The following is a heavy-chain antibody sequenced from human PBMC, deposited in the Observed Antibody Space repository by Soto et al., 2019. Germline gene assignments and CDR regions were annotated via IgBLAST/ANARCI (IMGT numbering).Heavy chain of an antibody. V-gene: IGHV3-30-3*01. Sequence: GGSLRLSXAASGFTFGNYAMHWVRQAPGTGLEWVALTSYNGGKTYYTDSVKGRFTISRDNSKNTLFLEMSSLRPEDTAVYHCARDGPKISAIVVDGLNYYGMDVWGQGTTVTVSS. CDR2: TSYNGGKT. D-gene: IGHD3-22*01. J-gene: IGHJ6*02. CDR1: GFTFGNYA. CDR3: ARDGPKISAIVVDGLNYYGMDV.